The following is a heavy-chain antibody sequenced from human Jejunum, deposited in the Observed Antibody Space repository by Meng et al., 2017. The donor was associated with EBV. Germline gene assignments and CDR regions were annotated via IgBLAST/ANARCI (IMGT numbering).Heavy chain of an antibody. V-gene: IGHV3-11*01. CDR2: ISSSGDVL. CDR1: GFTFCDHY. CDR3: ARVRHGDSWVPLDY. Sequence: QVQRRDSGGGVVKPGGPLRLSCASSGFTFCDHYMKWIRQAPGKGLQWVSSISSSGDVLNYEDYVKGRFTISRDNAKKSLLLQMNSLRVEDTAVYYCARVRHGDSWVPLDYWGQGTLVTVSS. J-gene: IGHJ4*02. D-gene: IGHD6-13*01.